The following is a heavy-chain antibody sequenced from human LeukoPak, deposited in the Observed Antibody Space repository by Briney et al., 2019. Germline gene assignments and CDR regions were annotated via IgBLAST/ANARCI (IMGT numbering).Heavy chain of an antibody. V-gene: IGHV3-23*01. J-gene: IGHJ4*02. Sequence: GGSLRLSCAASGFTFSSIAMTWVRQAPGKGLEWVSTIRSNGETTYNADSVKGRFTISRDNSKKTLYLQLNSLRVEDTAIYYCAKGEELDDGVFDSWGQGTLVTVSS. CDR1: GFTFSSIA. CDR3: AKGEELDDGVFDS. D-gene: IGHD1-1*01. CDR2: IRSNGETT.